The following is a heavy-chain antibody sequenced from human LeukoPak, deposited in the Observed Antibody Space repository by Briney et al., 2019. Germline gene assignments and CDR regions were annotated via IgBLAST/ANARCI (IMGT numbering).Heavy chain of an antibody. CDR1: DFSIRSAYY. V-gene: IGHV4-38-2*01. J-gene: IGHJ5*02. CDR2: IYHSGRT. CDR3: ARGPWYTSSSWFDP. Sequence: SETLSLTCAVSDFSIRSAYYWGWIRQPPRKGLEWIGSIYHSGRTYYNSSLKSRVTISIDTSKNHFSLNLISVTVADTAVYYCARGPWYTSSSWFDPWGQGTLVTVSS. D-gene: IGHD6-6*01.